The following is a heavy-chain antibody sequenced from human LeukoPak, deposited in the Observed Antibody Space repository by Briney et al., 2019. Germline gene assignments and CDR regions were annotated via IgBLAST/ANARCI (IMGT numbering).Heavy chain of an antibody. CDR2: ISSSSSTI. V-gene: IGHV3-48*01. Sequence: PGGSLRLSCAASGFTFSSYSMNWVRQAPGKGLEWVSYISSSSSTIYYADSVKGRFTISRDNAKNSLYLQMNSPRAEDTAVYYCARDPPTSIAVAGTDYWGQGTLVTVSS. D-gene: IGHD6-19*01. CDR1: GFTFSSYS. J-gene: IGHJ4*02. CDR3: ARDPPTSIAVAGTDY.